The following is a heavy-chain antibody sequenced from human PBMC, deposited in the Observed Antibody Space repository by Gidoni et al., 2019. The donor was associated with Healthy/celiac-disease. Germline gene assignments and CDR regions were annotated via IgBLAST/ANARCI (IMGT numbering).Heavy chain of an antibody. D-gene: IGHD2-2*01. CDR3: ARGSQVCSSTSCYYYYYYYMDV. V-gene: IGHV3-33*01. J-gene: IGHJ6*03. CDR1: GFPFSSYG. Sequence: QVQLVESGGGVVQPGRSLRLSCAASGFPFSSYGLHWVLQAPGKGLGWVAVIWYDGSNKYYADSVKGRFTISRDNSKNTLYLQMNSLRAEDTAVYYCARGSQVCSSTSCYYYYYYYMDVWGKGTTVTVSS. CDR2: IWYDGSNK.